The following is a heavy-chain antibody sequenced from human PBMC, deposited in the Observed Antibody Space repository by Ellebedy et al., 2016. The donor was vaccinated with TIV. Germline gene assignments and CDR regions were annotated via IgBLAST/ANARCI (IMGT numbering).Heavy chain of an antibody. J-gene: IGHJ3*02. CDR1: GFTFSSYG. D-gene: IGHD6-19*01. V-gene: IGHV3-33*06. CDR3: AKDEFWAVAGPDAFDI. CDR2: IWYDGSNK. Sequence: GESLKISXAASGFTFSSYGMHWVRQAPGKGLEWVAVIWYDGSNKYYADSVKGRFTISRDNSKNTLYLQMNSLRAEDTAVYYCAKDEFWAVAGPDAFDIWGQGTMVTVSS.